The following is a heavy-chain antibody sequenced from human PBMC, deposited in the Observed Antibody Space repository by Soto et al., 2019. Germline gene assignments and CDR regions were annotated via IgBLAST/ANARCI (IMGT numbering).Heavy chain of an antibody. Sequence: SETLSLTCTVSGGSISSYYWSWIRQPPGKGLEWIGYIYYSGSTNYNPSLKSRVTISVDTSKNQFSLKLSSVTAADTAVYYCARDGYCYDSSGYQRVYYFDDWGQGTLVTVSS. V-gene: IGHV4-59*01. CDR3: ARDGYCYDSSGYQRVYYFDD. J-gene: IGHJ4*02. CDR1: GGSISSYY. CDR2: IYYSGST. D-gene: IGHD3-22*01.